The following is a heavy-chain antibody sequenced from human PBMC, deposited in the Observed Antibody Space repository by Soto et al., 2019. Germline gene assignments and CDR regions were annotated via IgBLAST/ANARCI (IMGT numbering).Heavy chain of an antibody. CDR3: ARLERGRYFDWFRPYYYYYGMDV. J-gene: IGHJ6*02. V-gene: IGHV5-51*01. Sequence: PGESLKISCKGSGYSFTSYWIGWVRQMPGKGLEWMGIIYPGDSDTRYSPSFQGQVTISADKSISTAYLQWSSLKASDTAMYYCARLERGRYFDWFRPYYYYYGMDVWGQGTTVTVSS. CDR2: IYPGDSDT. CDR1: GYSFTSYW. D-gene: IGHD3-9*01.